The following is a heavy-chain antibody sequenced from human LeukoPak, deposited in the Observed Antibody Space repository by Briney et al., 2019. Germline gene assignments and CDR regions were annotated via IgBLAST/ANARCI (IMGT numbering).Heavy chain of an antibody. CDR2: ISYDGSDK. V-gene: IGHV3-30*18. CDR3: AKDMRPYSGDRSFLFDQ. CDR1: GFTFSYYG. D-gene: IGHD1-26*01. Sequence: GGSLRLSCAASGFTFSYYGIHWVRQAPGKGLEWVALISYDGSDKYFADSVKGRSSISRDNSQNTLYLQMNSLRAEDTAIYYCAKDMRPYSGDRSFLFDQWGQGTLVIVSS. J-gene: IGHJ4*02.